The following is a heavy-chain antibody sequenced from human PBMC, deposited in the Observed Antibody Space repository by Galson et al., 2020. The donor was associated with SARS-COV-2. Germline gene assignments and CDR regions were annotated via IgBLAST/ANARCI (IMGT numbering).Heavy chain of an antibody. V-gene: IGHV3-7*01. CDR1: GFTFSSYW. Sequence: GESLKISCAASGFTFSSYWMSWVRQAPGKGQQWVANIKQDGSDRYYVDSVKGRFTISSDNAKNSVFLQMNSLRAEDTAVYYCARDQDGYNDFWGQGTLVTVSS. J-gene: IGHJ4*02. D-gene: IGHD5-12*01. CDR2: IKQDGSDR. CDR3: ARDQDGYNDF.